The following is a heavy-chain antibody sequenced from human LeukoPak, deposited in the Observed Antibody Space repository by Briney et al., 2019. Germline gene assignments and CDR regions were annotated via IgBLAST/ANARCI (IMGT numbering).Heavy chain of an antibody. CDR1: GGSISSSSDY. V-gene: IGHV4-39*01. D-gene: IGHD2-2*01. J-gene: IGHJ5*02. Sequence: PSETLSLTCTVSGGSISSSSDYWGWIRQPPGKGLEWIGSIYYSGSTYYNPSLKSRVTISVDTSKNRFSLKLSSVTAADTAVYYCARLAPYCSSTSCYAPYNWFDPWGQGTLVTVSS. CDR2: IYYSGST. CDR3: ARLAPYCSSTSCYAPYNWFDP.